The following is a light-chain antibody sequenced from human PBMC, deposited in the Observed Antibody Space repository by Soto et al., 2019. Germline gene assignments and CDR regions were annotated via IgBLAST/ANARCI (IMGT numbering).Light chain of an antibody. CDR1: QSVGSN. Sequence: ETVLRQSPATLSLSPGERATLSCRASQSVGSNLAWYQQKPGQAPRLLIYDASNRATGIPARFSASGSGADFTLTISSLEPDDFALYYCQQRGNYSPVTFGAVTVFEIK. V-gene: IGKV3-11*01. J-gene: IGKJ4*01. CDR2: DAS. CDR3: QQRGNYSPVT.